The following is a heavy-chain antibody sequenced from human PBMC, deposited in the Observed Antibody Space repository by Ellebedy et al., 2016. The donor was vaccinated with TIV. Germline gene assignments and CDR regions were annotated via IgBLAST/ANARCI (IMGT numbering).Heavy chain of an antibody. CDR3: ARDLGYSYGPVGYYYGMDV. CDR2: IIPIFGTA. D-gene: IGHD5-18*01. CDR1: GGTFSSYA. Sequence: SVKVSXXASGGTFSSYAISWVRQAPGQGLEWMGGIIPIFGTANYAQKFQGRVTITADESTSTAYMELSSLRSEDTAVYYCARDLGYSYGPVGYYYGMDVWGQGTTVTVSS. J-gene: IGHJ6*02. V-gene: IGHV1-69*13.